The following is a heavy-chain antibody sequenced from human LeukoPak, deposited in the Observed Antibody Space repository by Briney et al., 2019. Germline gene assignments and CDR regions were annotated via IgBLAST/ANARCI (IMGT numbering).Heavy chain of an antibody. Sequence: ASAKVSCKASGYTFTSYGISWVRQAPGQGLEWMGWISAYNGNTNYAQKLQGRVTMTTETSTSTAHTEQRRRRAETTGVYICARFSGGHDYYWGQGTLVTGSS. CDR3: ARFSGGHDYY. V-gene: IGHV1-18*01. CDR1: GYTFTSYG. CDR2: ISAYNGNT. J-gene: IGHJ4*02. D-gene: IGHD5-12*01.